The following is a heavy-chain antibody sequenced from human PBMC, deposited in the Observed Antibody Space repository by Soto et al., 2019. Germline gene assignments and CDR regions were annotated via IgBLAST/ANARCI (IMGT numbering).Heavy chain of an antibody. CDR3: ARVGGSSSPPLY. Sequence: SETLSLTCTVSGGSISSYYWSWIRQPPGKGLEWIGYIYYTGTTTYNPSLKSRVTISVDTSKNQFSLRLSSVTAADTAVYYCARVGGSSSPPLYWGQGTLVTVSS. V-gene: IGHV4-59*01. CDR1: GGSISSYY. J-gene: IGHJ4*02. CDR2: IYYTGTT. D-gene: IGHD1-26*01.